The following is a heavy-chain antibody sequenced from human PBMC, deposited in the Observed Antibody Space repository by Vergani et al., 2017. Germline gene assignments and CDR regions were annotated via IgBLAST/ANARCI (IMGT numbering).Heavy chain of an antibody. CDR3: ATIGYRRWGYYLEY. CDR1: GDSISSNNC. D-gene: IGHD3-16*01. V-gene: IGHV4-4*03. J-gene: IGHJ4*02. CDR2: ICHTEDT. Sequence: QVQLQESGPGLVKPPGTLSLTCAVSGDSISSNNCWTWVRQPPGKGLEWIGVICHTEDTKYSPSHKSRVTVSVDESRNLISLRLNSVTAADTAVYYCATIGYRRWGYYLEYWGQGILVTVSS.